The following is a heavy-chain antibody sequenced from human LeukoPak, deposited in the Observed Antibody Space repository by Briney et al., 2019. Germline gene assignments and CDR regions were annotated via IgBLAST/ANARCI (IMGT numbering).Heavy chain of an antibody. D-gene: IGHD2-2*01. V-gene: IGHV1-2*02. J-gene: IGHJ6*02. CDR3: ARDRGCSSTSCSYYYYYYGMDV. Sequence: ASVKVSCKASGYTFTGYYMHWVRQAPGQGLEWMGWINPNSGGKNYAKKFQGRVTMTRDTSISTAYMELSRLRSDDTAVYYCARDRGCSSTSCSYYYYYYGMDVWGQGTTVTVSS. CDR2: INPNSGGK. CDR1: GYTFTGYY.